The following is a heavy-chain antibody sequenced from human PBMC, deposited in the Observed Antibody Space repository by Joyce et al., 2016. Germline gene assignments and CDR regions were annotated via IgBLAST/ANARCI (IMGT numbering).Heavy chain of an antibody. J-gene: IGHJ3*02. V-gene: IGHV3-15*07. CDR3: TAGILPSVGFDI. CDR1: GFSFGNAW. D-gene: IGHD3-3*02. Sequence: DVPLVESGGQLVKPGGSVRLSCVGSGFSFGNAWINWCGQVPGKGLEWVGRIKTGIDAYIEHVKGRFSISRDNSRNTLYVQMNSLRIEDTGTYFCTAGILPSVGFDIWGQGTTVTVSS. CDR2: IKTGID.